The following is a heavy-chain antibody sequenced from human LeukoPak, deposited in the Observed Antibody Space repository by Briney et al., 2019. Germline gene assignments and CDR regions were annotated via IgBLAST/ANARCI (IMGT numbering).Heavy chain of an antibody. CDR1: GFTFSSYG. V-gene: IGHV3-33*06. CDR3: AKDGGSYDRPGGLDY. CDR2: IWYDGSNK. J-gene: IGHJ4*02. Sequence: PGRSLRLSCAASGFTFSSYGMHWVRQAPGKGLEWVAVIWYDGSNKYYADSVKGRFTISRDNSKNTLYLQMNSLRAEDTAVYYCAKDGGSYDRPGGLDYWGQGTLVTVSS. D-gene: IGHD3-22*01.